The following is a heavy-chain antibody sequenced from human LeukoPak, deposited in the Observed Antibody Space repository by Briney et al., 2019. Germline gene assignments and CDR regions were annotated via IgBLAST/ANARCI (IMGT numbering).Heavy chain of an antibody. CDR3: ARRGGSGRSFDF. Sequence: SETLSLTCAVYGGSFSGYYWSWIRQPPGKGLEWIGEINHSGSTNYNPSLKSRVTISVDTSKNQFSLKLSSVTAADTAVYYCARRGGSGRSFDFWGQGTLVTVSS. D-gene: IGHD3-10*01. CDR1: GGSFSGYY. CDR2: INHSGST. V-gene: IGHV4-34*01. J-gene: IGHJ4*02.